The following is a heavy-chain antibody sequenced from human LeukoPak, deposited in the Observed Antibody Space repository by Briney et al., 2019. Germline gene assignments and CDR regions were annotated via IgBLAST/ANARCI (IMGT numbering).Heavy chain of an antibody. CDR3: ARGGNYWPQWWFDP. Sequence: PSETLSLTCTVSGGSIRSYYWSWIRQPPGKGLEWIGYVHYSRSTNYNPSLKSRVTMSLDASKNQFSLELNSVTPADTAVYYCARGGNYWPQWWFDPWGRGTLVSVSS. D-gene: IGHD1-26*01. V-gene: IGHV4-59*01. CDR1: GGSIRSYY. CDR2: VHYSRST. J-gene: IGHJ5*02.